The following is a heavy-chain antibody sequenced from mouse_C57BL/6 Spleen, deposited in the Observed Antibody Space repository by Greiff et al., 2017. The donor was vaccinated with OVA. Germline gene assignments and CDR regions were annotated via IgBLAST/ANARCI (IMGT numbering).Heavy chain of an antibody. CDR2: ISAGGSYT. V-gene: IGHV5-4*03. Sequence: EVMLVQSGGGLVKPGGSLKLSCAASGFTFSSYAMPWVRQTPEQRLEWVGTISAGGSYTYYPDNVKGRFTISRDNAENNHYLQMSHLKTEATAMYDCARGDYSYYFDYWGQGTTLTVSS. CDR3: ARGDYSYYFDY. J-gene: IGHJ2*01. D-gene: IGHD1-1*01. CDR1: GFTFSSYA.